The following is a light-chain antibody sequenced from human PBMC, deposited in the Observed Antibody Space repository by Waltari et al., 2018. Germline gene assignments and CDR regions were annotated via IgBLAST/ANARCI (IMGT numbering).Light chain of an antibody. V-gene: IGLV1-40*01. CDR2: GNS. CDR3: QSYDSRSSSWV. Sequence: QSVLTQPPSVSGAPGQRVTISCTGSSSNIGAGHDVHWYQQLPGTAPKLLIYGNSNRPSGVPDRVSGSKSGTSASLAITGLQAEDEADYYCQSYDSRSSSWVFGGGTKLTVL. J-gene: IGLJ3*02. CDR1: SSNIGAGHD.